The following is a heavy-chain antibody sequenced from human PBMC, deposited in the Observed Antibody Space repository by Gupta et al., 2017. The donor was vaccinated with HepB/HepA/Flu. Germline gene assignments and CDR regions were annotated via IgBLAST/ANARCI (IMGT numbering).Heavy chain of an antibody. CDR1: GFLFSHYA. Sequence: QVHLVESGGHVVQPGRSLRLSCAASGFLFSHYAMHWVRQAPGKGLEWVADIWYDGSNEYYVDSVKGRFSISRDDSKNTVYLQMNSLRTEDTAVYYCARGTGRSGGTLDYWGQGTLVTVSS. D-gene: IGHD2-15*01. CDR2: IWYDGSNE. V-gene: IGHV3-33*01. J-gene: IGHJ4*02. CDR3: ARGTGRSGGTLDY.